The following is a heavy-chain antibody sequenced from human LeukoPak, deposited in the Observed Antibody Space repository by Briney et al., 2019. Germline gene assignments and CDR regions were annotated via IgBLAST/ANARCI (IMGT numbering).Heavy chain of an antibody. J-gene: IGHJ4*02. CDR1: GGSISSSSYY. V-gene: IGHV4-39*01. CDR2: IYYSGST. D-gene: IGHD4-11*01. CDR3: ASGPTVTTIDY. Sequence: SETLSLTCTVSGGSISSSSYYWGWIRQPPGKGLEWIGRIYYSGSTYYNPSLKSRVTISVGTSKNQFSLKLSSVTAADTAVYYCASGPTVTTIDYWGQGTLVTVSS.